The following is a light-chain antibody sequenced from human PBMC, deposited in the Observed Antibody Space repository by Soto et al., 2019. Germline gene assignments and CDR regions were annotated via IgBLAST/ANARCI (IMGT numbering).Light chain of an antibody. J-gene: IGLJ3*02. V-gene: IGLV1-44*01. Sequence: QSVLTQPPSASGTPGQRVTISCSGGSSNIGTNTVNWYQQLPGTSPKLLIYSTSQRPSGVPDRFSGSKSGTSASLAISGLQSEDEADYYCAAWDDSLSGRVFGGGTKLTVL. CDR2: STS. CDR3: AAWDDSLSGRV. CDR1: SSNIGTNT.